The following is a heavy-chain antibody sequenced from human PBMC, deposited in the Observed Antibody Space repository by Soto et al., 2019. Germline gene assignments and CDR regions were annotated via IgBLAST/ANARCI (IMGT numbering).Heavy chain of an antibody. CDR2: ISSNGGYT. CDR3: ARRDGYNFAY. V-gene: IGHV3-64*01. D-gene: IGHD5-12*01. J-gene: IGHJ4*02. Sequence: GGSLRLSCAASGFTFSSYAMHWVRQAPGKGLEYVSAISSNGGYTYYANSLKGRFTISRDNSKNTLYLQMGSLRAEDMAVYYCARRDGYNFAYWGRGTLVTVSS. CDR1: GFTFSSYA.